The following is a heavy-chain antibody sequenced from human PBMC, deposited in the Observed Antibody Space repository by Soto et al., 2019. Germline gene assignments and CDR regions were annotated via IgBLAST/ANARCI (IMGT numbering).Heavy chain of an antibody. V-gene: IGHV3-48*01. CDR2: ISSSSTTM. Sequence: GGSLRLSCAASGFTFSSYNMNWVRQAPGKGLEWVSYISSSSTTMYYADSVKGRFTISRDNAKNSLYLQMNSLRAEDTAVYYCARRFEQWLVFDYWGQGALVNVSS. CDR3: ARRFEQWLVFDY. CDR1: GFTFSSYN. J-gene: IGHJ4*02. D-gene: IGHD6-19*01.